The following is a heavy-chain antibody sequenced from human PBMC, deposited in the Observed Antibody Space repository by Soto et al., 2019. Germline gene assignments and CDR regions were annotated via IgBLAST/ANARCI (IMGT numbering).Heavy chain of an antibody. CDR2: IYYSGST. CDR3: ARRYGGNFDY. D-gene: IGHD3-16*01. J-gene: IGHJ4*02. CDR1: GGSISGYY. Sequence: QVQLQESGPGLVKPSETLSLTCTVTGGSISGYYWSWIRQPPGKGLEWIGCIYYSGSTNYNPSLKSRVTISLDTSNNQFSLKLSSVTAADTPVYYCARRYGGNFDYWGQRTLVTVSS. V-gene: IGHV4-59*01.